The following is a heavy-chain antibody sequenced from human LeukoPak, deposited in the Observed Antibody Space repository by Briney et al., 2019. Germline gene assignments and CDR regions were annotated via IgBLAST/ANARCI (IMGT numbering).Heavy chain of an antibody. Sequence: GGSLRLSCAASGFTFSSYEMNWVRQAPGKGLEWVSYISSGSTIYDADSVKGRFTISRDNAKDSLYLQMNSLRAEDTAVYYCAKESIAVAGAPFDYWGQGTLVTVSS. J-gene: IGHJ4*02. D-gene: IGHD6-19*01. V-gene: IGHV3-48*03. CDR3: AKESIAVAGAPFDY. CDR1: GFTFSSYE. CDR2: ISSGSTI.